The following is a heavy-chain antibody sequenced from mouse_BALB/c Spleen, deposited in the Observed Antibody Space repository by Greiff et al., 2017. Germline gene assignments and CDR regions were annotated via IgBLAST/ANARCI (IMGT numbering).Heavy chain of an antibody. D-gene: IGHD2-3*01. V-gene: IGHV2-9*02. CDR1: GFSLTSYG. CDR3: ASPYDGYYYAMDY. CDR2: IWAGGST. Sequence: QVQLQQSGPGLVAPSQSLSITCTVSGFSLTSYGVHWVRQPPGKGLEWLGVIWAGGSTNYNSALMSRLSISKDNSKSQVFLKMNSLQTDDTAMYYCASPYDGYYYAMDYWGQGTSVTVSS. J-gene: IGHJ4*01.